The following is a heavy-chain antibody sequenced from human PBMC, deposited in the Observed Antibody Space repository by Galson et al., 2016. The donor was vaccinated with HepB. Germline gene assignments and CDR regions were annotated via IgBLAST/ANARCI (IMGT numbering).Heavy chain of an antibody. CDR1: GFIFNSHA. CDR2: ISDIGANT. CDR3: AARYGEFLMVFDY. D-gene: IGHD3-10*01. V-gene: IGHV3-23*01. J-gene: IGHJ4*02. Sequence: SLRLSCAGSGFIFNSHAMSWVRQAPGKGLELVSAISDIGANTYHAVFVKGRFTISRDNSKNTMYLQMNSLRVEDTAVYYCAARYGEFLMVFDYWGQGTLVTVSS.